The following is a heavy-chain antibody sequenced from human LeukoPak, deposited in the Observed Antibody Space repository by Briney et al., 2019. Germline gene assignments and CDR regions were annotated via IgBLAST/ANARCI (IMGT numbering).Heavy chain of an antibody. CDR2: INHNGNVN. V-gene: IGHV3-7*03. D-gene: IGHD6-19*01. CDR1: GFTFSSYA. J-gene: IGHJ5*02. Sequence: GGSLRLSCAASGFTFSSYAMHWVRQAPGKGLEWVASINHNGNVNYYVDSVKGRFTISRDNAKNSLYLQMSNLRAEDTAVYYCARSSGWYGWFDPWGQGTLVTVSS. CDR3: ARSSGWYGWFDP.